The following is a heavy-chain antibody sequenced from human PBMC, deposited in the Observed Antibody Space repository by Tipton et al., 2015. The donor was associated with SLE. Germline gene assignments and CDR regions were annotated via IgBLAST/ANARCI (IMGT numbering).Heavy chain of an antibody. CDR1: GDSISSSSYY. CDR3: ARQDSSSWYRVQH. CDR2: IYYSGST. J-gene: IGHJ1*01. V-gene: IGHV4-39*01. D-gene: IGHD6-13*01. Sequence: TLSLTCTVSGDSISSSSYYWGWIRQPPEKGLEWIGSIYYSGSTYYNPSLKSRVTISVDTSKNQFSLKLSSVTAADTAVYYCARQDSSSWYRVQHWGQGTLVTVSS.